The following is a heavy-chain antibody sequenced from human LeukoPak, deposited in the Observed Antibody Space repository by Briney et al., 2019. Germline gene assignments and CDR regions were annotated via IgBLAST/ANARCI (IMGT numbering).Heavy chain of an antibody. V-gene: IGHV3-7*01. CDR2: IKQDGTVQ. Sequence: GGSLRLSCAASGFALSAYRMNWVRQAPGKGLQWLANIKQDGTVQHYVDSVKGRFTISRDNAKNSLFLQMNSLRAEDTAVYYCARVGSYDSSGYYFSYWGQGTLVTVSS. CDR3: ARVGSYDSSGYYFSY. D-gene: IGHD3-22*01. CDR1: GFALSAYR. J-gene: IGHJ4*02.